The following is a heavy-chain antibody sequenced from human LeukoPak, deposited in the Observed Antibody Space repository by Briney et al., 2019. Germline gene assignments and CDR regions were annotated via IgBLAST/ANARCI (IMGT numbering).Heavy chain of an antibody. Sequence: PSETLSLTCTVSGGSISSYYWSWIRQPPGKGLEWIGYIYYSGSTNYNPSLKSRVTISVDTSKNQFSLKLSSVTAADTAVYYCARRYCSGGSCYDDGAFDIWGQGTMVTVSS. V-gene: IGHV4-59*08. CDR3: ARRYCSGGSCYDDGAFDI. CDR2: IYYSGST. D-gene: IGHD2-15*01. J-gene: IGHJ3*02. CDR1: GGSISSYY.